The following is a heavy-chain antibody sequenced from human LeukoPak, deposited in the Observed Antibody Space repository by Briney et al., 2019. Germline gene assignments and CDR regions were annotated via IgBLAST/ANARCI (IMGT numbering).Heavy chain of an antibody. Sequence: PSETLSLTCTVSGGSISNYYWTWIRQPPGKGLEWVGYIYYSGSTNYNPSLRSRVTISVDTSKNLFSLKLTSVTAADTAVYYCARRRPYFDYWGQGTLVTVSS. CDR2: IYYSGST. D-gene: IGHD6-6*01. CDR1: GGSISNYY. V-gene: IGHV4-59*08. CDR3: ARRRPYFDY. J-gene: IGHJ4*02.